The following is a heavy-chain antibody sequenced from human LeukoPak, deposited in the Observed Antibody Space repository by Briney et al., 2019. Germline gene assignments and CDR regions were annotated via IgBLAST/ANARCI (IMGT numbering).Heavy chain of an antibody. CDR1: GYTFTSYD. J-gene: IGHJ3*02. CDR3: ARSRQILLWFGELLYNGAFDI. Sequence: ASVKVSCKASGYTFTSYDINWVRQATGQGLEWMGWMNPNSGNTGYAQKFQGRVTMTRNTSISTAYMELSSLRSEDTAVYYCARSRQILLWFGELLYNGAFDIWGQGTMVTVSS. CDR2: MNPNSGNT. D-gene: IGHD3-10*01. V-gene: IGHV1-8*01.